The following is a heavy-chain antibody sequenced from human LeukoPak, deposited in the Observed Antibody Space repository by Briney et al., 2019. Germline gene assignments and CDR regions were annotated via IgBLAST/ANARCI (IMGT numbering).Heavy chain of an antibody. CDR1: GGSFSGYY. CDR2: INHSGST. Sequence: PSETLSLTCAVYGGSFSGYYWSWIRQPPGKGLEWIGEINHSGSTNYNPSLKSRVTISVDTSKNQFSLKLSSVTAADTAVYYCARGPLSIVVVVAAHNWFDPWGQGTLVTVSS. CDR3: ARGPLSIVVVVAAHNWFDP. J-gene: IGHJ5*02. V-gene: IGHV4-34*01. D-gene: IGHD2-15*01.